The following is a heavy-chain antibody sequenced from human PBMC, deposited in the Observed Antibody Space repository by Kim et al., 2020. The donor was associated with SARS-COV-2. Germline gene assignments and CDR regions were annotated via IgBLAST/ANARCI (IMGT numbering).Heavy chain of an antibody. CDR2: ISSSSSYI. D-gene: IGHD3-10*01. CDR3: ARLDYYGSGSYYNGPYYYYGMDV. Sequence: GGSLSLSCAASGFTFSSYSMNWVRQAPGKGLEWVSSISSSSSYIYYADSVKGRFTISRDNAKNSLYLQMNSLRAEDTAVYYCARLDYYGSGSYYNGPYYYYGMDVWGQGTTVTVAS. V-gene: IGHV3-21*01. CDR1: GFTFSSYS. J-gene: IGHJ6*02.